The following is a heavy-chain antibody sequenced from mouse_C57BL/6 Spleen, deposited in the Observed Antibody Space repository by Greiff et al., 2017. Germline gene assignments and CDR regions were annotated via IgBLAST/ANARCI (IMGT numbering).Heavy chain of an antibody. D-gene: IGHD4-1*01. J-gene: IGHJ3*01. V-gene: IGHV5-17*01. CDR1: GFTFSDYG. Sequence: EVHLVESGGGLVKPGGSLKLSCAASGFTFSDYGMHRVRQAPEKGLEWVAYISSGSSTIYYADTVKGRFTISRDNAKNTLFLQMTSLRSEDTAMYYCARNWDAAWFAYWGQGTLVTVSA. CDR3: ARNWDAAWFAY. CDR2: ISSGSSTI.